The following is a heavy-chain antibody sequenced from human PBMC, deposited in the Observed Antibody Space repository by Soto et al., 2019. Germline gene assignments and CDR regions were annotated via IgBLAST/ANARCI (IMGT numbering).Heavy chain of an antibody. CDR3: ARAPYFSHGVCYTPEFYS. V-gene: IGHV1-2*04. CDR1: GYTFTRYY. J-gene: IGHJ1*01. CDR2: INPNSGGT. Sequence: GASVKVSCRASGYTFTRYYMHWVRQAPGQGLEWMGWINPNSGGTNYAQKFQGWVTMTRDTSISTAYMELSRLRSDDTAVYYCARAPYFSHGVCYTPEFYSRARGTPVPVS. D-gene: IGHD2-8*01.